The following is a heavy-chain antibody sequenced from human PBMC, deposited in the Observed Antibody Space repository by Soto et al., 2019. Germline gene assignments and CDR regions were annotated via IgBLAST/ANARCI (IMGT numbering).Heavy chain of an antibody. J-gene: IGHJ6*02. V-gene: IGHV4-59*01. CDR1: GGSISSYY. Sequence: SETLSLTCTVSGGSISSYYWSWIRQPPGKGLEWIGYIYYSGSTNYNPSLKNRVTISVDTSKNQFSLKLSSVTAADTAVYYCARGSYDYVWGTYGMDVWGQGTTVTVSS. CDR3: ARGSYDYVWGTYGMDV. D-gene: IGHD3-16*01. CDR2: IYYSGST.